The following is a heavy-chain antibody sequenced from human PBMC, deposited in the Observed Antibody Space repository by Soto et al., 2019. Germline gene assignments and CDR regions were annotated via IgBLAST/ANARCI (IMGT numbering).Heavy chain of an antibody. V-gene: IGHV3-21*01. J-gene: IGHJ4*02. CDR1: GFTFSTYS. CDR3: ARDHYGSGNYYFDY. D-gene: IGHD3-10*01. Sequence: EVPLVGSGGGLVKPGGSLRLSCAASGFTFSTYSMNWVRQAPGKGLEWVSFISSSSSYMNYADSVKGRFTISRDNAKNSLYLHMNSLRAEDTAVYYCARDHYGSGNYYFDYWGQGTLVTVSS. CDR2: ISSSSSYM.